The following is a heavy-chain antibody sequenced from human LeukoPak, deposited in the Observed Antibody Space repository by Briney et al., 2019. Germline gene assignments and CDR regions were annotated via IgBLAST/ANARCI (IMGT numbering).Heavy chain of an antibody. CDR2: ISGSGGST. CDR1: GFTFSSYA. CDR3: ARGSGWLYYFDY. V-gene: IGHV3-23*01. Sequence: PGGSLRLSCAASGFTFSSYAMSWVRQAPGKGLEWVSAISGSGGSTTYADSVKGRFTISRDNAKNTLYLQVNSLRAEDTAVYYCARGSGWLYYFDYWGQGTLVTVSS. D-gene: IGHD6-19*01. J-gene: IGHJ4*02.